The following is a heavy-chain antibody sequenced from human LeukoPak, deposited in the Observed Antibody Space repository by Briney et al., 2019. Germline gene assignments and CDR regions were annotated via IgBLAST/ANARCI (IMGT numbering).Heavy chain of an antibody. CDR1: GGSFSGYY. CDR2: MNHSGST. J-gene: IGHJ3*02. Sequence: SETLSLTCAVYGGSFSGYYWSWIRQPPGKGLEWIVEMNHSGSTRYSPSLKSRATISEDTSKNQFALKLSSVTAANTAVYYCAREAVQGSYAFDIWGQGTMVTVSS. V-gene: IGHV4-34*01. CDR3: AREAVQGSYAFDI.